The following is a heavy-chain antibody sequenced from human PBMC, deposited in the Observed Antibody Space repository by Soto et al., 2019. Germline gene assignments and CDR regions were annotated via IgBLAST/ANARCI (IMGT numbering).Heavy chain of an antibody. J-gene: IGHJ4*02. Sequence: SETLSLTCTVAGGTISGYDWSWIRQPPGKGLEWIGYIYYSGSTNYNPSLKSRVTISVDTSKNQFSLKLSSVTAADTAVYYCASSRGYDSSGYYPYFFDYWGQGTLVTVSS. CDR2: IYYSGST. D-gene: IGHD3-22*01. V-gene: IGHV4-59*01. CDR1: GGTISGYD. CDR3: ASSRGYDSSGYYPYFFDY.